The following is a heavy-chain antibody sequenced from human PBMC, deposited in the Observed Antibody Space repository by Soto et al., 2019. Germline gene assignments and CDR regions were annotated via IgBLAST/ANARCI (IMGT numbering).Heavy chain of an antibody. CDR2: IKSKTDGGTT. J-gene: IGHJ4*02. CDR3: TTDQSTYYDYVWGSIQLDY. D-gene: IGHD3-16*01. Sequence: EVQLVESGGGLVKPGGSLRLSCAASGFTFSNAWMSWVRQAPGKGLEWVGRIKSKTDGGTTDYAAPVKGRFTISRDDAKNTLYLQMNSLKTEDTAVYYCTTDQSTYYDYVWGSIQLDYWGQGTLVTVSS. V-gene: IGHV3-15*01. CDR1: GFTFSNAW.